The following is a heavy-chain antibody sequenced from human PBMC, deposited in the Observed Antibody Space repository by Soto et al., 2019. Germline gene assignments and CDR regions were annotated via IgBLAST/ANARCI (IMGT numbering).Heavy chain of an antibody. V-gene: IGHV3-74*01. D-gene: IGHD5-18*01. Sequence: ASGLTFVRFWMHCVLQARGKGLVWVSRINRDGSSTSYADSVKGRFTISRDNAKNTLYLQMNSLRAEDTAVYYCARDRRQLWLQGMDVWAQGTTVTVSS. CDR3: ARDRRQLWLQGMDV. CDR2: INRDGSST. CDR1: GLTFVRFW. J-gene: IGHJ6*02.